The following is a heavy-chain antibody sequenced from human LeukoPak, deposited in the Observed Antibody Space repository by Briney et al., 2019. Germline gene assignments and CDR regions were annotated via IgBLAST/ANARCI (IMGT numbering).Heavy chain of an antibody. Sequence: GGALRLSCAASGFTFSSYWMHWVRQAPGKGLVWVSRISSDGSITSYADSVKGRFTISRDNAKNTLYLQMNSLRAEDTAVYYCARAFYYDSSGYSNYGMDVWGQGTTVTVSS. V-gene: IGHV3-74*01. D-gene: IGHD3-22*01. CDR1: GFTFSSYW. J-gene: IGHJ6*02. CDR3: ARAFYYDSSGYSNYGMDV. CDR2: ISSDGSIT.